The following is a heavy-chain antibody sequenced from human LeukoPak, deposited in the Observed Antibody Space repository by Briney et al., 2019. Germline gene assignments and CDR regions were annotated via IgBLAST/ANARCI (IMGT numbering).Heavy chain of an antibody. CDR2: INPSGGST. CDR1: GYTFTSYY. Sequence: ASVKVSCKASGYTFTSYYMHWVRQAPGQGLEWMGIINPSGGSTRYEQKFQGRVTMTRYTSTSTVYMELSSLRSEDTAVYYCARLGIRYCSGGSCYSANYYYYGMDVWGQGTTVTVSS. V-gene: IGHV1-46*01. D-gene: IGHD2-15*01. CDR3: ARLGIRYCSGGSCYSANYYYYGMDV. J-gene: IGHJ6*02.